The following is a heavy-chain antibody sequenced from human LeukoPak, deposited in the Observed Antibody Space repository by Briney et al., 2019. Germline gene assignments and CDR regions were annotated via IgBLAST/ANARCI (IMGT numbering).Heavy chain of an antibody. D-gene: IGHD1-7*01. CDR3: AKDPISSPLYNWNYGAG. CDR1: GFTFSSAW. CDR2: ISGSGGST. J-gene: IGHJ3*01. V-gene: IGHV3-23*01. Sequence: GGSLRLSCAASGFTFSSAWMTWVRQAPGKGPEWVSAISGSGGSTYYADSVKGRFTISRDNSKNTLYLQMNSLRAEDTAEYYCAKDPISSPLYNWNYGAGWGQGTMVTVSS.